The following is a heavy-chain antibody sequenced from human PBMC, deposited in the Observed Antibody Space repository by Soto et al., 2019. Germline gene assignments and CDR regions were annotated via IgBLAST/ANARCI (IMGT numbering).Heavy chain of an antibody. V-gene: IGHV1-58*01. CDR3: EAATYYYNSSDPRGMDV. D-gene: IGHD3-22*01. J-gene: IGHJ6*02. Sequence: SHQVSYMHSLWSFHISAVLWVGQARPQRLEWIGWIVVGSDNTNSAQKFHERVTITRAMSTSTAYMELRSLRSEATAVYYCEAATYYYNSSDPRGMDVWGQGTTVTVSS. CDR1: LWSFHISA. CDR2: IVVGSDNT.